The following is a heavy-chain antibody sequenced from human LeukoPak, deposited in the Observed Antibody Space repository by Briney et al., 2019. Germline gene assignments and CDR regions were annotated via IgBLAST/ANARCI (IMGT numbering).Heavy chain of an antibody. CDR1: GFTVSSNY. V-gene: IGHV3-53*01. Sequence: GGSLRLSCAASGFTVSSNYMSWVRQAPGEGLEWVSVIYSGGSTYYADSVKGRFTISRDNSKNTLYLQMNSLRAEDTAVYYCARGGSSWYYFDYWGQGILVTVSS. D-gene: IGHD6-13*01. CDR2: IYSGGST. J-gene: IGHJ4*02. CDR3: ARGGSSWYYFDY.